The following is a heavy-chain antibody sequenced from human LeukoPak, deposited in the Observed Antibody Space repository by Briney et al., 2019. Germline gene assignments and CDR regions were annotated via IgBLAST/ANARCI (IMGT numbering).Heavy chain of an antibody. Sequence: GGSLRLSCAASGFTFSSYWMHWVRQAPGKGLVWVSRINSDGSSTSYADSVEGRFTISRDNAKNTLYLQMNSLRAEDTAVYYCALVATAGTCGDYWGQGTLVTVSS. D-gene: IGHD6-13*01. CDR1: GFTFSSYW. CDR3: ALVATAGTCGDY. V-gene: IGHV3-74*01. CDR2: INSDGSST. J-gene: IGHJ4*02.